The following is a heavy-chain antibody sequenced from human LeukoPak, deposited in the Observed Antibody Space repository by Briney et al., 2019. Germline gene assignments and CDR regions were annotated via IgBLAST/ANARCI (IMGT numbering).Heavy chain of an antibody. Sequence: PSETLSLTCTVSGVSISSSSYYWGWIRQPPGKGLEWIGSIYSSGSTFYSPSLKSRVTISVDTSKNQFSLKLSSVTAADTAVYYCARTWSRGVAPLDYWGQGTLVTVSS. D-gene: IGHD2-15*01. CDR1: GVSISSSSYY. CDR3: ARTWSRGVAPLDY. J-gene: IGHJ4*02. V-gene: IGHV4-39*01. CDR2: IYSSGST.